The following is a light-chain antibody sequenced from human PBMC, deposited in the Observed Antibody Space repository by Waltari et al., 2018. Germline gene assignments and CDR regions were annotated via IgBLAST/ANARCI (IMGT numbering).Light chain of an antibody. J-gene: IGKJ5*01. V-gene: IGKV3-11*01. CDR3: QQRSDWPIT. Sequence: EIVLTQSPATLSLSPGERATLSCRASQSVGSFLAWYQQIPGQPPRLLIYDATNRATGSPARLSGSGSGTDFTLTISSLEPEDFVVYYCQQRSDWPITFGQGTRLEIK. CDR2: DAT. CDR1: QSVGSF.